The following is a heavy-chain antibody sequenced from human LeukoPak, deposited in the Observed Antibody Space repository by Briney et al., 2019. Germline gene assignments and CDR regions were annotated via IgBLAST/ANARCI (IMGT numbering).Heavy chain of an antibody. V-gene: IGHV3-33*06. Sequence: PGRSLRLSCAASGFTFSSYGMHWVRQAPGKGLEWVAVIWYDGSNKYYADSVKGRFTISRDNSKNTLYLQLNSLRAEDTAVYYCAKHTSTVTNYKAGRGYFDFWGQGTLVTVSS. CDR3: AKHTSTVTNYKAGRGYFDF. D-gene: IGHD4-17*01. J-gene: IGHJ4*02. CDR1: GFTFSSYG. CDR2: IWYDGSNK.